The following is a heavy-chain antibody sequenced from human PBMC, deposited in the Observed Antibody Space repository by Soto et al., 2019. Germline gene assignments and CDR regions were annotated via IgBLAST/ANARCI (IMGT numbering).Heavy chain of an antibody. CDR1: GYTFTNYG. Sequence: QIQLVQSGAEVKKAGASVKVSCKASGYTFTNYGISWVRQVLGQGLEWMGWISAYNDNTNYAQKFQGRVTLTTDTSTRTAYMELRSLTSDDTAVYYCAREGYYYGSGSYSPPRYYGMDVWGQGTTVTVFS. D-gene: IGHD3-10*01. CDR3: AREGYYYGSGSYSPPRYYGMDV. J-gene: IGHJ6*02. CDR2: ISAYNDNT. V-gene: IGHV1-18*01.